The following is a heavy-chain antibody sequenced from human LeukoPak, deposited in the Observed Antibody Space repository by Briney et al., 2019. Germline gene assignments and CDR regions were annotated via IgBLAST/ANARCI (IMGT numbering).Heavy chain of an antibody. V-gene: IGHV3-11*04. CDR3: ARGWNYFSC. CDR1: GFTFSDYY. J-gene: IGHJ4*02. D-gene: IGHD1-1*01. CDR2: ISSSSGSI. Sequence: PGGSLRLSCAASGFTFSDYYMSLIHPAPGKGLEWVSSISSSSGSIYYADSVKGRFTISRDNAKNSVYLQMNSLRGEDTAVYYGARGWNYFSCWGQETLVTVCS.